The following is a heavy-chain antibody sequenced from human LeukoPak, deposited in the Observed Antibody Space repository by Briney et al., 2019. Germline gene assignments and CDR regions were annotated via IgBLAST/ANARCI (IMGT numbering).Heavy chain of an antibody. D-gene: IGHD4-17*01. CDR2: IKGDGSST. Sequence: GGSLRLSCAASEFTFSDYWMHWVRQAPGKGLVWASRIKGDGSSTSYADSVRGRFTISRDNAKNTLYLQMNSLRVEDTAVYYCARELRDGALQTDAFDIWGQGTMVTVSS. V-gene: IGHV3-74*01. CDR3: ARELRDGALQTDAFDI. CDR1: EFTFSDYW. J-gene: IGHJ3*02.